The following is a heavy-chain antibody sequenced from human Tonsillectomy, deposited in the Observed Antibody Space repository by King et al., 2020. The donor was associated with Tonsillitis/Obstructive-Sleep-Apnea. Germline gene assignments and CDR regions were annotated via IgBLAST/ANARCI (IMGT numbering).Heavy chain of an antibody. CDR2: INPSGGST. Sequence: VQLVESGAEVKKPGASVKVSCKASGYTFTSYYMHWVRQAPGQGLEWMGIINPSGGSTSYAQKFQGRVTMTRDTSTSTVYMELSSLRSEDMAVYYCARDYYGSGSYYADYFDYWGQGTLVTVSS. V-gene: IGHV1-46*01. D-gene: IGHD3-10*01. J-gene: IGHJ4*02. CDR1: GYTFTSYY. CDR3: ARDYYGSGSYYADYFDY.